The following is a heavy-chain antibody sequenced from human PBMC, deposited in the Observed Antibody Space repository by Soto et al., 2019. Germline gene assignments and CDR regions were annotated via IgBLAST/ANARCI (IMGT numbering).Heavy chain of an antibody. CDR3: ARDRYSYYDFWSGSLPYYYFGMDV. J-gene: IGHJ6*02. V-gene: IGHV3-7*01. D-gene: IGHD3-3*01. CDR1: GFTFSSYW. Sequence: GGSLRLSCAASGFTFSSYWMSWVRQAPGKGLKRVANIKQDGCEKYYVDSVKGRFTISRDNAKNSLYLQMNCLRAEDTAVYYCARDRYSYYDFWSGSLPYYYFGMDVWGQGTTVTVSS. CDR2: IKQDGCEK.